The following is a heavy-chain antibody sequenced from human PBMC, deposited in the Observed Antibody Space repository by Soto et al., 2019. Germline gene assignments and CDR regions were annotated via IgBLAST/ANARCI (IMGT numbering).Heavy chain of an antibody. CDR3: TRANWYSEY. Sequence: QVQLQESGPGLVKPSETLSLTCTVSGGSINNHYWSWIRQPPGKGLEWLGYVYYNGITNYNPSLKSRVTMSVDTSKNQLSLNLPSLTAADTAIYYCTRANWYSEYWGQGTLVTVSS. D-gene: IGHD7-27*01. J-gene: IGHJ4*02. V-gene: IGHV4-59*11. CDR2: VYYNGIT. CDR1: GGSINNHY.